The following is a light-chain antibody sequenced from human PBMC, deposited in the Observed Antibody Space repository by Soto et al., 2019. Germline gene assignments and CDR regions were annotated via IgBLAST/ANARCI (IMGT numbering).Light chain of an antibody. CDR3: SSYTRSSTLYV. CDR1: SSDVGGYNY. CDR2: DVS. V-gene: IGLV2-14*01. Sequence: QSVLTQPASVSGSPGQSITISCTGTSSDVGGYNYVSWYQQHPGKVPKLMISDVSNRPSGVSNRFSGAKSGDTASLTISGLQAEDEADYSCSSYTRSSTLYVFGTGTKVTVL. J-gene: IGLJ1*01.